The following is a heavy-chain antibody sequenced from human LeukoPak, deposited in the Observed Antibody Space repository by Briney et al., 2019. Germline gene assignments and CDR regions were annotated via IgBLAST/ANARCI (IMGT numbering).Heavy chain of an antibody. J-gene: IGHJ5*02. D-gene: IGHD2-2*01. CDR3: ASFPPRKPAATNWFDP. CDR1: GGTFSSYA. Sequence: SVKVSCKASGGTFSSYAISWVRQAPGQGLEWMGGIIPIFGTANYAQKFQGRVTITTDESTSTAYMELSSLRSADTAVYYCASFPPRKPAATNWFDPWGQGTLVTVSS. V-gene: IGHV1-69*05. CDR2: IIPIFGTA.